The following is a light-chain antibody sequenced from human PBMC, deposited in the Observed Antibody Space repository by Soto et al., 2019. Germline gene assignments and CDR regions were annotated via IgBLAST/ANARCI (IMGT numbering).Light chain of an antibody. CDR3: QQYNNWPPWT. CDR2: GAS. V-gene: IGKV3-15*01. Sequence: EIVMTQSPATLSVSPGERATLSCRASQSVSINLAWYQQKPGQAPRLLIYGASTRATGIPARFSGSGSGTEFTLTISSLQSEDFEVYYCQQYNNWPPWTVGQGTKVEI. CDR1: QSVSIN. J-gene: IGKJ1*01.